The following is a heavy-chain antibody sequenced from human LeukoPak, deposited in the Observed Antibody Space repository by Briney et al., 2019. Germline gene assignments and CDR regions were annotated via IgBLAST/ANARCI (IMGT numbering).Heavy chain of an antibody. CDR2: INPNSGGT. J-gene: IGHJ3*02. V-gene: IGHV1-2*06. Sequence: ASVKVSCKASGYTFTGYYMHWVRQAPGQGLEWMGRINPNSGGTNYAQKFQGRVTMTRDTSISTAYMELSRLRSEDTAVYYCAAVASQYYDFWSGYYTGAFDIWGQGTMVTVSS. D-gene: IGHD3-3*01. CDR1: GYTFTGYY. CDR3: AAVASQYYDFWSGYYTGAFDI.